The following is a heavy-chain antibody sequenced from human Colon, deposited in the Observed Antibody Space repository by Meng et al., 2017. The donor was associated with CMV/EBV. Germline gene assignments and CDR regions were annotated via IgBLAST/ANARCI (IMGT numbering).Heavy chain of an antibody. V-gene: IGHV3-74*01. CDR3: AKAYGSGSYDFDY. CDR2: IDNEGSGA. D-gene: IGHD3-10*01. J-gene: IGHJ4*02. CDR1: GFTFNKYW. Sequence: GESLKISCVASGFTFNKYWMHWVRQPPGGGLVWLSRIDNEGSGAIYADSVRGRFTVSRDNAKNSLYLQMNSLRAEDTALYYCAKAYGSGSYDFDYWGQGTLVTVSS.